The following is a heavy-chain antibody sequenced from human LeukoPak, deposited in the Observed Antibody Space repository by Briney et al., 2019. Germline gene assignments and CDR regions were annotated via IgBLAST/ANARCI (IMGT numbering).Heavy chain of an antibody. CDR3: ARGVVGATTGAYSFDY. CDR2: IIPIFGTA. J-gene: IGHJ4*02. D-gene: IGHD1-26*01. V-gene: IGHV1-69*13. CDR1: GGTFSSYA. Sequence: SVKVSCKASGGTFSSYAISWVRQAPGQGLEWMGGIIPIFGTANYAQKFQGRVTITADESTSTAYMELSSLRSEDTAVYYCARGVVGATTGAYSFDYWGRGTLVTVSS.